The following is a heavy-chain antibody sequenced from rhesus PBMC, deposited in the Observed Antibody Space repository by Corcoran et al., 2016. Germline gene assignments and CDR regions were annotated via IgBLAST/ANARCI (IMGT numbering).Heavy chain of an antibody. CDR2: ISGYSGST. CDR1: GYSISRGYY. Sequence: QVQLQESGPGLVKPSETPSLTCAVPGYSISRGYYWGWTRQPPGKGLESFGYISGYSGSTYYNPSLKSLVTISKDPSKNQFSLKLNSATAADTAVCYCARPLSGDLMRWVDYWGQRVLVTVSS. CDR3: ARPLSGDLMRWVDY. D-gene: IGHD7-45*01. V-gene: IGHV4-99*01. J-gene: IGHJ4*01.